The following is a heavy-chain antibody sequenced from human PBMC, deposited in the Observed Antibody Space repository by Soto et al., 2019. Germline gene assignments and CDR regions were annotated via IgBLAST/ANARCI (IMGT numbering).Heavy chain of an antibody. CDR3: TTALVVVVAAEEIDY. D-gene: IGHD2-15*01. Sequence: PGGSLRLSCAASGFTFSNAWMNWVRQAPGKGLEWVGRIKSKTDGGTTDYAAPVKGRFTISRDDSKNTLYLQMNSLKTEDTAVYYCTTALVVVVAAEEIDYWGQGTLVTVSS. CDR1: GFTFSNAW. V-gene: IGHV3-15*07. CDR2: IKSKTDGGTT. J-gene: IGHJ4*02.